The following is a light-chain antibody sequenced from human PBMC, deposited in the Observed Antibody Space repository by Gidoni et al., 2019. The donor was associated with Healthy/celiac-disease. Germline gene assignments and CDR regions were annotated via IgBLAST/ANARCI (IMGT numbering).Light chain of an antibody. CDR2: GAS. CDR3: QQYGSSPYT. J-gene: IGKJ2*01. V-gene: IGKV3-20*01. CDR1: QSVSSSY. Sequence: LVLPPSPGTLSLSPGARATLSCRASQSVSSSYLAWYQQKPGQAPRLLIYGASSRATGIPDRFSGSGSGTDFTLTISRLEPEDFAVYYCQQYGSSPYTFXXXTKLEIK.